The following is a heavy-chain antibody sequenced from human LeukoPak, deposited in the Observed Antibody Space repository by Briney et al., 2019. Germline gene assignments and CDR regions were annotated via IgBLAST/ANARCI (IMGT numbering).Heavy chain of an antibody. D-gene: IGHD3-10*01. CDR1: GFTFDDYA. CDR2: ISWNSGSI. CDR3: AKEHHYGSGSYYGMDV. Sequence: GGSLRLSCAASGFTFDDYAMHWVRQAPGKVLEWVSGISWNSGSIGYADSVKGRFTISRDNAKNSLYLQMNSLRAEDTALYYCAKEHHYGSGSYYGMDVWGQGTTVTVSS. V-gene: IGHV3-9*01. J-gene: IGHJ6*02.